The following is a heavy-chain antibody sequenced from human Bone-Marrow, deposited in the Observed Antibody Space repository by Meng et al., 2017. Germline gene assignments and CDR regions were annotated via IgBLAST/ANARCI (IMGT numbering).Heavy chain of an antibody. Sequence: GESLKISCAASGFTFSSYAMHWVRQAPGKGLEWVAVISYDGSNKYYADSVKGRFTISRDNSKNTLYLQMNSLRAEDTAGYYCARDGGYRGYDEGGFDYWGQRTLVTVSS. D-gene: IGHD5-12*01. V-gene: IGHV3-30*14. J-gene: IGHJ4*02. CDR1: GFTFSSYA. CDR2: ISYDGSNK. CDR3: ARDGGYRGYDEGGFDY.